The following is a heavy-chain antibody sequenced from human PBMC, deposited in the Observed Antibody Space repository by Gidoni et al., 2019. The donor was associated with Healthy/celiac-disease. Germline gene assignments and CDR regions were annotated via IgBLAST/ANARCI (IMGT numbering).Heavy chain of an antibody. D-gene: IGHD2-15*01. CDR1: GCSISSSSYY. J-gene: IGHJ5*02. CDR2: IYYSGST. Sequence: QLQLQESGPGLVKPSETLSLTCTVSGCSISSSSYYWGWIRQPPGKGLEWIGSIYYSGSTYYNPSLKSRVTISVDTSKKQLSLKLSSVTAADTAVYYCARLSPVVTDPTVDPWGQGTLVTVSS. V-gene: IGHV4-39*01. CDR3: ARLSPVVTDPTVDP.